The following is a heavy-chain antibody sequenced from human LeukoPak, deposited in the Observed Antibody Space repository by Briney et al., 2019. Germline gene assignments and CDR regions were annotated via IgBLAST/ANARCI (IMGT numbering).Heavy chain of an antibody. CDR3: ARGTHYYNTSGYWDDGGDAFDI. CDR2: ISFDGSDK. Sequence: GGSLRLSCAGSGFTFNNYGIHWVRQAPGKGLEWAAVISFDGSDKYYADSVKGRFTISRDHSKNTLYLQMNSLRAEDTAVYYCARGTHYYNTSGYWDDGGDAFDIWGQGTMVTVSS. D-gene: IGHD3-22*01. V-gene: IGHV3-30*03. CDR1: GFTFNNYG. J-gene: IGHJ3*02.